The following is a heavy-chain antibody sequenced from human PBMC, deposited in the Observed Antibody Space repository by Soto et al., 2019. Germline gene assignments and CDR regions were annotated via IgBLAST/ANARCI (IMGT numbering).Heavy chain of an antibody. CDR2: ISGSGGRT. CDR1: ALTFRGFA. V-gene: IGHV3-23*01. CDR3: AKNSGFDYYDSSGYYYIWHAFDI. Sequence: VGSLRLSCAASALTFRGFAMHWVRQAVVKRLKCLSLISGSGGRTYYADSLKGRFIISRDNPKNTLYLQMNSLRAEDTAVYYCAKNSGFDYYDSSGYYYIWHAFDIWGQGPMVTVSS. D-gene: IGHD3-22*01. J-gene: IGHJ3*02.